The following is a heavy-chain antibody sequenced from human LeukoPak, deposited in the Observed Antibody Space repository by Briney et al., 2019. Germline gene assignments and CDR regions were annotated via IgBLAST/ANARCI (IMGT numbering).Heavy chain of an antibody. CDR2: ISYDGSNK. CDR1: GFPLSSYR. V-gene: IGHV3-30*03. D-gene: IGHD2-21*02. Sequence: GEGLRLACAAYGFPLSSYRMPWGRRAPGKGVGWVAAISYDGSNKSDADSVKGGFTSSTDKPKITGYLQMNSRRTEDTCVYDCARQLACLRGDSRYFYMDVWGKGTTVTISS. J-gene: IGHJ6*04. CDR3: ARQLACLRGDSRYFYMDV.